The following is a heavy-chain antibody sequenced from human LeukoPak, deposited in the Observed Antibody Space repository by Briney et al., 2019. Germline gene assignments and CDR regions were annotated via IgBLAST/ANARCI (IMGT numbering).Heavy chain of an antibody. CDR3: ANSNWGLDYYYGMDV. D-gene: IGHD7-27*01. J-gene: IGHJ6*02. CDR2: ISGSGGST. Sequence: GGSLRLSCAASGFTFSSYAMSWVRQAPGKGLEWVSAISGSGGSTYYADSVKGRFTISRDNSKNTLYLQMNSLRAEDTAVYYCANSNWGLDYYYGMDVWGQGTTVTVSS. CDR1: GFTFSSYA. V-gene: IGHV3-23*01.